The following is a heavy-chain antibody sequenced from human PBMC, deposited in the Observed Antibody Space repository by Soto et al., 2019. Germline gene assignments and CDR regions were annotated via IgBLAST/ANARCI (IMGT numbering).Heavy chain of an antibody. CDR3: ARSLEGTTVTNWFDP. D-gene: IGHD4-17*01. CDR1: ADTFNSYS. J-gene: IGHJ5*02. Sequence: QVQLVQSGAEVKKPGSSVKVSCKASADTFNSYSLSWLRQAPGQRLAWMGGITPVFGTADYAQSFEDRLTITADDSTSTVYVELGSLRSDDTAVYYCARSLEGTTVTNWFDPWGQGALVTVSS. CDR2: ITPVFGTA. V-gene: IGHV1-69*01.